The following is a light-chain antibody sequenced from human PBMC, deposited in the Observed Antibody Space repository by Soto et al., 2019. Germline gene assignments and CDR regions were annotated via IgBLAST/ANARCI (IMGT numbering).Light chain of an antibody. V-gene: IGLV1-47*01. CDR2: RNN. CDR1: TSNIGTNY. Sequence: QSVLTQPPSASGTPGQTGTISSSGGTSNIGTNYVSWYQHLPGTAPKLLIYRNNQRPSGVPDRFSGSKSGTSASLAISGLRSDDEADYYCAVWDDSLSGVVFGGGTKLTVL. CDR3: AVWDDSLSGVV. J-gene: IGLJ3*02.